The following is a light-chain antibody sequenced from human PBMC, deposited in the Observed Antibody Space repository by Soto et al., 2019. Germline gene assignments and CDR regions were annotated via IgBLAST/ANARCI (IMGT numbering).Light chain of an antibody. J-gene: IGKJ5*01. V-gene: IGKV2-28*01. CDR1: QSLLHSNGYIY. Sequence: DVELNKSPLPLTVTLGQPASISCRTSQSLLHSNGYIYLDWFLQKPGQSPQLLIYLGSNRASGVPDRFSGSGSGTDFTLKISRVEAEDVGVYYCMQALQTPITFGQGTRLEIK. CDR3: MQALQTPIT. CDR2: LGS.